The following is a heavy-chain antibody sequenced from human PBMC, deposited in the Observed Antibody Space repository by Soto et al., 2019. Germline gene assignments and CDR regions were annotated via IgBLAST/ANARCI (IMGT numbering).Heavy chain of an antibody. Sequence: SETLSLTCAVYGGSFSGYYWSWIRQPPGKGLEWIGEINHSGSTNYNPSLKSRVTISVDTSKNQFSLKLSSVTAADTAVYYCARKWIAVAGRQRARVAFDIWGQGTMVTVSS. CDR3: ARKWIAVAGRQRARVAFDI. J-gene: IGHJ3*02. D-gene: IGHD6-19*01. CDR1: GGSFSGYY. CDR2: INHSGST. V-gene: IGHV4-34*01.